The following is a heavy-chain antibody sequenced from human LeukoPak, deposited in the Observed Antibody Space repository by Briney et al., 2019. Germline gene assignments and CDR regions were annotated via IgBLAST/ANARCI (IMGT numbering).Heavy chain of an antibody. V-gene: IGHV1-2*02. CDR1: GYTFTACY. CDR3: ARDVVVPAAMRGDFDY. D-gene: IGHD2-2*01. J-gene: IGHJ4*02. CDR2: INPNSGGT. Sequence: ASVKVSCKASGYTFTACYMHWVRQAPGQGLEWMGWINPNSGGTNYAQKFQGRVTMTRDTSISTAYMELSRLRSDDTAVYYCARDVVVPAAMRGDFDYWGQGTLVTVSS.